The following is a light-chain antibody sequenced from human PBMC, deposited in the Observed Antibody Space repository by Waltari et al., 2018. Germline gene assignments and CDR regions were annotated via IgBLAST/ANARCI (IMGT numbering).Light chain of an antibody. CDR1: SRDVGGYNH. CDR2: DVS. CDR3: NSYTSDNTFV. Sequence: QSALTQPASVSGSPGQSITISCTGTSRDVGGYNHVPWYQHDPGKAPKLLIYDVSQRPSRVSNRFSASRSGNTASLTISGLQAEDEADYYCNSYTSDNTFVFGTGTKVTVL. J-gene: IGLJ1*01. V-gene: IGLV2-14*03.